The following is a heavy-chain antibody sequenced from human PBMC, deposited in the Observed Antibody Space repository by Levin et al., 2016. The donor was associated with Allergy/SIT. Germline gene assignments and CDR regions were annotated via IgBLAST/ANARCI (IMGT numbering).Heavy chain of an antibody. V-gene: IGHV3-23*01. D-gene: IGHD6-13*01. J-gene: IGHJ5*02. CDR3: AKDPTGVAAARNNWFDP. CDR1: GFTFRSYA. Sequence: GGSLRLSCAASGFTFRSYAMSWVRQAPGKGLEWVSTISGSGGSTYYADSVKGRFTISRDNSENTLYLQMNSLRAEDTAVYYCAKDPTGVAAARNNWFDPWGQGTLVTVSS. CDR2: ISGSGGST.